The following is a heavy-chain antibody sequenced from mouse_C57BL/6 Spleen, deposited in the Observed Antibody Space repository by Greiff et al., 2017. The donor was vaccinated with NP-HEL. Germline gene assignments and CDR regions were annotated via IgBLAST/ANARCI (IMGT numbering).Heavy chain of an antibody. V-gene: IGHV14-4*01. CDR2: IDPGNGDT. D-gene: IGHD2-4*01. Sequence: EVQLQQSGAELVRPGASVKLSCTASGFNIKDDYMHWVKQRPEQGLEWIGWIDPGNGDTEYASKFQGKATITADTSSNTAYLQLSSLTSEDTAVYYCTKGGDYDGRAFAYWGQGTLVTVSA. CDR3: TKGGDYDGRAFAY. CDR1: GFNIKDDY. J-gene: IGHJ3*01.